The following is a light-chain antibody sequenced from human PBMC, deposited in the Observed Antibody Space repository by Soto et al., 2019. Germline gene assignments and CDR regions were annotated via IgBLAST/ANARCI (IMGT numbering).Light chain of an antibody. Sequence: EIVMTQSPATLSVSPGERATLSCRASQSVTSNLAWYQQKPGQAPRLLIYGASTRATGIPARFSGSGSGTEFTLTIRSLQSEDFAVYYCQQYNNWPPWTVGQGNKVDIK. CDR1: QSVTSN. J-gene: IGKJ1*01. V-gene: IGKV3-15*01. CDR3: QQYNNWPPWT. CDR2: GAS.